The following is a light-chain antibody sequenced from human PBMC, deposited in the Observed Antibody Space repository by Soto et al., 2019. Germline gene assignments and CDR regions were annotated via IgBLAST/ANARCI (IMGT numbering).Light chain of an antibody. CDR3: QQYGSSRWT. CDR2: GAS. CDR1: QSVSSSY. V-gene: IGKV3-20*01. J-gene: IGKJ1*01. Sequence: EIVSTQSPGALSLSPGERATLSCRASQSVSSSYLAWYQQNRGQAPRLLIYGASSRATGIPDRFSGSGSGTDFTLTISRLEPEDFAVYYCQQYGSSRWTFGQGTKVEIK.